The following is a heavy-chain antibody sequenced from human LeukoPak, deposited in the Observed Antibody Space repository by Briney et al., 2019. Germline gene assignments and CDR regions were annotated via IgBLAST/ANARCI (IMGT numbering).Heavy chain of an antibody. Sequence: ASVKVSCKASGYTFTSYGISWVRQAPGQGLEWMGWISAYNGKTNYAQKLQSRVTMTTDTSTSTAYMELRSLRSDDTAVYYCARWRSYYGSGRYYKGWFEPWGQGTLGTVSS. CDR2: ISAYNGKT. D-gene: IGHD3-10*01. CDR3: ARWRSYYGSGRYYKGWFEP. CDR1: GYTFTSYG. V-gene: IGHV1-18*01. J-gene: IGHJ5*02.